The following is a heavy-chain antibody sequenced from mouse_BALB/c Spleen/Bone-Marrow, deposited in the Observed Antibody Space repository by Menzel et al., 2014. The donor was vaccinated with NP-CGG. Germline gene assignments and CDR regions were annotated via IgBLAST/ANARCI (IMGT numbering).Heavy chain of an antibody. J-gene: IGHJ2*01. D-gene: IGHD6-5*01. CDR1: DYPFTTYP. Sequence: QVQLQQSGAELVKPGASVKMSCKAFDYPFTTYPIEWMRQNHGKNLEWIGNFHPYDDDTKYNEQFKGKAKLTVDKSSTTVSLELSRLTSDDSAVYYCARGAYGLFDYWGQGTTLTVSS. CDR2: FHPYDDDT. CDR3: ARGAYGLFDY. V-gene: IGHV1-47*01.